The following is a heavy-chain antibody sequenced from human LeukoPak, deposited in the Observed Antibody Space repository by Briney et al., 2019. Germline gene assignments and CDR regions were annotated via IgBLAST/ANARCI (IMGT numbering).Heavy chain of an antibody. Sequence: GGSLRLSCAASGLTFSSYAMSWVRQAPGKGLEWVSAISGSGGSTYYADSVKGRFTISRDNSKNTLYLQMNSLRAEDTAVYYCAKDLGGLGSYSGYFDYWGQGTLVTVSS. V-gene: IGHV3-23*01. CDR3: AKDLGGLGSYSGYFDY. D-gene: IGHD3-10*01. CDR1: GLTFSSYA. J-gene: IGHJ4*02. CDR2: ISGSGGST.